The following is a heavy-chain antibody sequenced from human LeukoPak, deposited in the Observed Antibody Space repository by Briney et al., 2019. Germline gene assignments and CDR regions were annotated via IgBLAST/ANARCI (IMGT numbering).Heavy chain of an antibody. Sequence: GGSLRLSCAASGFTFSSYWMSWVRQAPGKGLEWVANIKQDGSEKYYVDSAKGRFTISRDNAKNSLYLQMNSLRAEDTAVYYCARVGIAVAGNFDYWGQGTLVTVSS. V-gene: IGHV3-7*01. D-gene: IGHD6-19*01. CDR1: GFTFSSYW. J-gene: IGHJ4*02. CDR3: ARVGIAVAGNFDY. CDR2: IKQDGSEK.